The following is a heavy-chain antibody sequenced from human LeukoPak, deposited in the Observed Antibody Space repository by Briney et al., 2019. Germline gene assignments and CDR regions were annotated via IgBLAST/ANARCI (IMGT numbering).Heavy chain of an antibody. V-gene: IGHV3-49*04. CDR2: IRSRTYGGTT. J-gene: IGHJ4*02. CDR1: GFTSGAYA. CDR3: ARDQYAGYDPYYFDY. Sequence: CLRLSCTASGFTSGAYAMTWVRQAPGKGLEWVSFIRSRTYGGTTEYAASVKGRFTISRDDSKSIAYLQMNSLKTEDTAVYYCARDQYAGYDPYYFDYWGQGTLVTVSS. D-gene: IGHD2-2*01.